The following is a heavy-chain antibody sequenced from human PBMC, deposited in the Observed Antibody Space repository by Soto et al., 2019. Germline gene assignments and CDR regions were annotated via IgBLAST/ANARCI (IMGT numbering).Heavy chain of an antibody. CDR1: GGSISSYY. J-gene: IGHJ4*02. Sequence: SETLSLTCTVSGGSISSYYWSWFRQPPGKGLEWIGYIYYSGSTNYNPSLKSRVTISVDKSNNQFSLRLSSVTAADTAVYYCARGGTGSIDYWGQGTLVTVSS. CDR3: ARGGTGSIDY. CDR2: IYYSGST. D-gene: IGHD1-26*01. V-gene: IGHV4-59*12.